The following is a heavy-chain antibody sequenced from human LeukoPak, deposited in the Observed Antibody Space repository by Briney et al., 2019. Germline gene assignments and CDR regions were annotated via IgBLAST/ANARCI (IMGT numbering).Heavy chain of an antibody. Sequence: GASVKVSCKASGFSFTNSAVQWVRQARGQRLEWIGWIVVGSGNTKYAQKFQERVTITRDRSTSTAYLELSSLRSEDTAVYYCAADSRQLQPPDAFDIWGQGTMVTVSS. D-gene: IGHD1-1*01. CDR1: GFSFTNSA. J-gene: IGHJ3*02. CDR2: IVVGSGNT. CDR3: AADSRQLQPPDAFDI. V-gene: IGHV1-58*01.